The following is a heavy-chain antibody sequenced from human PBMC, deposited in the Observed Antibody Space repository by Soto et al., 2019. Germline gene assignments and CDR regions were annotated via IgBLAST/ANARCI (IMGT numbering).Heavy chain of an antibody. Sequence: GGSLRLSCAASGFTFSSYAMHWVRQAPGKGLEWVAVISYDGSNKYYADSVKGRFTISRDNSKNTLYLQMNSLRAEDTAVYYCARDGRITIFGVVIMEGYFDYWGQGTLVTVSS. V-gene: IGHV3-30-3*01. CDR2: ISYDGSNK. CDR3: ARDGRITIFGVVIMEGYFDY. CDR1: GFTFSSYA. J-gene: IGHJ4*02. D-gene: IGHD3-3*01.